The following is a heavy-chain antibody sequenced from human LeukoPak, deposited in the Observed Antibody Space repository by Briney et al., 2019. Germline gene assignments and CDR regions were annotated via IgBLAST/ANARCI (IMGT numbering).Heavy chain of an antibody. CDR3: ARDLRVSMEQQLVPYWGY. CDR1: GGTFSSYA. J-gene: IGHJ4*02. CDR2: IIPILGIA. Sequence: GASVKVSCKASGGTFSSYAISWVRQAPGQGLEWMGRIIPILGIANYAQKFQGRVTITADKSTSTAYMELSSLRSEDTAVYYCARDLRVSMEQQLVPYWGYWGQGTLVTVSS. V-gene: IGHV1-69*04. D-gene: IGHD6-13*01.